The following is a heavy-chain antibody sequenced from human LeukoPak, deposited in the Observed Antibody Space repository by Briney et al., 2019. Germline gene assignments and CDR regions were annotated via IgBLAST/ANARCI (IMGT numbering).Heavy chain of an antibody. J-gene: IGHJ6*02. CDR2: SIPILGIA. V-gene: IGHV1-69*04. D-gene: IGHD4-17*01. CDR1: GGTFSSYA. Sequence: ASVKVSCKASGGTFSSYAISLVRQAPGQGLEWMGRSIPILGIANYAQKFQGRVTITADKSTSTAYMELSSLRSEDTAVYYCARDPVSGGDYLYYYGMDVWGQGTTVTVSS. CDR3: ARDPVSGGDYLYYYGMDV.